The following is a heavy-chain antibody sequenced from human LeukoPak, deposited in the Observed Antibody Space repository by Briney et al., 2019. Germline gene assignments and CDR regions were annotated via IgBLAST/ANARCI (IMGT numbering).Heavy chain of an antibody. CDR3: ASWGYSSGGSCNWADY. J-gene: IGHJ4*02. V-gene: IGHV1-18*01. CDR1: GYTVTSYG. CDR2: ISAYNGNT. D-gene: IGHD2-15*01. Sequence: ASVKVSCKASGYTVTSYGISWVRQAPGQGLEWMGWISAYNGNTNYAQKLQGRVTMTTDTSTSTAYMELRSLRSDDTAVYYCASWGYSSGGSCNWADYWGQGTLVTVSS.